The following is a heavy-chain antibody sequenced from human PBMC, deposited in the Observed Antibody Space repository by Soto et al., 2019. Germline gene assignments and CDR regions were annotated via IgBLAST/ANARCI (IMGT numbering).Heavy chain of an antibody. D-gene: IGHD3-10*01. J-gene: IGHJ4*02. CDR3: AKPYGPLGFDY. Sequence: EEQLLESVRGLVQPGGSLRLYCAASGFTSTMFAMSWVRQAPGKGLEWVSTVKTTGEEYYADSVKGRFTISRDSSKNTLYLQMNSLRVEDTAVYYCAKPYGPLGFDYWGQGTLVTVSS. CDR2: VKTTGEE. V-gene: IGHV3-23*01. CDR1: GFTSTMFA.